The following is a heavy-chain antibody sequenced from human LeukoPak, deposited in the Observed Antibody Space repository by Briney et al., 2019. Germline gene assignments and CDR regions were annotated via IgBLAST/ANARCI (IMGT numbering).Heavy chain of an antibody. V-gene: IGHV7-4-1*02. CDR3: ARPMSSGWPHFDY. Sequence: ASVKVSCKASGYTFTGYYMHWVRQAPGQGLEWMGWINTNTGNPTYAQGFTGRFVFSLDTSVSTAYLQISSLKAEDTAVYYCARPMSSGWPHFDYWGQGTLVTVSS. CDR2: INTNTGNP. CDR1: GYTFTGYY. D-gene: IGHD6-19*01. J-gene: IGHJ4*02.